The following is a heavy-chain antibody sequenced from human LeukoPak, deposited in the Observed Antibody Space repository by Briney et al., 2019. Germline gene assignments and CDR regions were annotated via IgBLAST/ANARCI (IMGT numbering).Heavy chain of an antibody. CDR1: GGSIRNSSFY. Sequence: SETLSLTCAVSGGSIRNSSFYWGWIRQPPGKGLEWIASIYSTGTTYYNPSIKSRITIFADTSKNQVSLKLRSVTAADTAVYYCARLPDDSSGYYPKSGSDYWGQGTLVTVSS. D-gene: IGHD3-22*01. CDR3: ARLPDDSSGYYPKSGSDY. V-gene: IGHV4-39*01. J-gene: IGHJ4*02. CDR2: IYSTGTT.